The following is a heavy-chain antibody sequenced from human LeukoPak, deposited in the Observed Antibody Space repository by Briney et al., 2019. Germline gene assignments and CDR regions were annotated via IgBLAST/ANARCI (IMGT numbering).Heavy chain of an antibody. CDR2: ITSTSRYI. J-gene: IGHJ4*02. Sequence: PGGSLRLSCAASGFTFGPYTMNWVRQAPGKGLEWVASITSTSRYIYYADSLKGRFTISRDNAQNSLYLQMNRLIVEDTAVYYCAKDGGTHFDHWGQGTLVTVSS. CDR1: GFTFGPYT. CDR3: AKDGGTHFDH. V-gene: IGHV3-21*01. D-gene: IGHD1-26*01.